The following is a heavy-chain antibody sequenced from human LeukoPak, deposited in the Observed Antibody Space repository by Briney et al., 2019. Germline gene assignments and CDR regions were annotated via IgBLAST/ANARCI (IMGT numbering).Heavy chain of an antibody. D-gene: IGHD6-13*01. V-gene: IGHV1-2*02. CDR1: GYSFNGYY. CDR2: INPNSGGT. Sequence: ASVKVSCKASGYSFNGYYLHWVRQAPGQGLEWMGWINPNSGGTNYAQKFQGRVTMTRDTSISTAYMELTRLRFDDTAVYYCARDRMEQQLLGWFDPWGQGTLVTVSS. CDR3: ARDRMEQQLLGWFDP. J-gene: IGHJ5*02.